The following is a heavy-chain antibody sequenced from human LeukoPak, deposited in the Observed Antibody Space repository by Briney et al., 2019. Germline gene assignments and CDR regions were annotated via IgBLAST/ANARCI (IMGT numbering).Heavy chain of an antibody. D-gene: IGHD5-12*01. CDR1: GFTFSSHW. J-gene: IGHJ4*02. Sequence: GGSLRLSCAASGFTFSSHWMSWVRQAPGKGLEWVANMNEDGSDKYYVDSVKGRFTISRDNAKNSLYLQMNSLRAEDTAVYYCARDSYSGYDFRGQGTLVTVSS. CDR2: MNEDGSDK. V-gene: IGHV3-7*01. CDR3: ARDSYSGYDF.